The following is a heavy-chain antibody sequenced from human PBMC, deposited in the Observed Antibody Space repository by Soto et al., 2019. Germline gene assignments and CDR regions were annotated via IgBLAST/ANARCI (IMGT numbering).Heavy chain of an antibody. CDR1: GGSISSYY. J-gene: IGHJ6*02. Sequence: PSETLSLTCTVSGGSISSYYWSWIRQPPGKGLEWIGYLYNTGSTIYNPSLKSRVTISVDTSKNQFSLKMNSVTAADTAVYYCARDLWGYGGVASSPLDVGGQGTTVTVSS. V-gene: IGHV4-59*01. CDR3: ARDLWGYGGVASSPLDV. CDR2: LYNTGST. D-gene: IGHD2-8*02.